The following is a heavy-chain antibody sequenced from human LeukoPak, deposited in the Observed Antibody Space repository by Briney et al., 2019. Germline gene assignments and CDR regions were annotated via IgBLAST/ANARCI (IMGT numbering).Heavy chain of an antibody. CDR1: GGSISSYY. CDR2: IYTSGST. D-gene: IGHD4-17*01. J-gene: IGHJ6*03. V-gene: IGHV4-4*07. CDR3: AREIPTVTNYYYYYMDV. Sequence: SETLSLTCTVSGGSISSYYWSWIRQPAGKGLEWIGRIYTSGSTNYNPSLKSRVTMSVDTSKNQFSLKLSSVTAADTAVYYCAREIPTVTNYYYYYMDVWGKGTTVTISS.